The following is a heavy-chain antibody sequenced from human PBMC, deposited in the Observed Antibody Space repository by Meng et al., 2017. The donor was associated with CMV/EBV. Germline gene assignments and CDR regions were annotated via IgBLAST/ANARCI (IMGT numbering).Heavy chain of an antibody. CDR1: GGSFSGYY. V-gene: IGHV4-34*01. CDR3: ARDPDDFWSGYPPGYGMDV. Sequence: SETLSPTCAVYGGSFSGYYWSWIRQPPGKGLEWIGEINHSGSTNYNPSLKSRVTISVDTSKNQFSLKLSSVTAADTAVYYCARDPDDFWSGYPPGYGMDVWGQGTTVTVSS. J-gene: IGHJ6*02. D-gene: IGHD3-3*01. CDR2: INHSGST.